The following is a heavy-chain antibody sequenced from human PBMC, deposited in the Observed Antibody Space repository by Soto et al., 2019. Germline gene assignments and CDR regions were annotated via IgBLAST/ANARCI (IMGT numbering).Heavy chain of an antibody. CDR3: ASPVRRQLVPFDY. CDR1: GFTFSSYG. D-gene: IGHD6-13*01. CDR2: IWYDGSNK. J-gene: IGHJ4*02. Sequence: GGSLRLSCAASGFTFSSYGMHWVRQAPGKGLEWVAVIWYDGSNKYYADSVKGRFTISRDNSKNTLYLQMNSLRAEDTAVYYCASPVRRQLVPFDYWGQGTLVTAPQ. V-gene: IGHV3-33*01.